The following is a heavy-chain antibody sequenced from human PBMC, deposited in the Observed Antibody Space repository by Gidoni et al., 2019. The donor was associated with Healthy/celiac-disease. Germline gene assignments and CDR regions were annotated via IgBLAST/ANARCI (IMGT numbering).Heavy chain of an antibody. J-gene: IGHJ4*02. CDR3: ARDSLGGSGWSNFDY. Sequence: QVQPVESGGGVVQPGWSLRLTCAASGFTFSSYGMHWARPAPGKGLEWVAVIWYDGSNKYYADSVKGRFTISRDNSKNTLYLQMNSLRAEDTAVYYCARDSLGGSGWSNFDYWGQGTLVTVSS. V-gene: IGHV3-33*08. CDR1: GFTFSSYG. D-gene: IGHD6-19*01. CDR2: IWYDGSNK.